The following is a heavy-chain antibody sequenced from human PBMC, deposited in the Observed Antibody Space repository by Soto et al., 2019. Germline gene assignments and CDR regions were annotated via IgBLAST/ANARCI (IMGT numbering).Heavy chain of an antibody. V-gene: IGHV3-23*01. CDR2: ISGSGGST. CDR1: GFTFSNYA. D-gene: IGHD3-9*01. CDR3: AKVSGGDDILTGYYHSYYYGMDV. Sequence: GGSLRLSCAASGFTFSNYAMSWVRQAPGKGLEWVSGISGSGGSTYYADSVKGRFTISRDNSKNTLYLQMNSLRAEDTAVYYCAKVSGGDDILTGYYHSYYYGMDVWGQGTTVTVSS. J-gene: IGHJ6*02.